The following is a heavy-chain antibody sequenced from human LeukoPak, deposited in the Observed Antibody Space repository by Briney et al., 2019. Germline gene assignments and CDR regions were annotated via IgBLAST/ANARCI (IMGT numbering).Heavy chain of an antibody. J-gene: IGHJ4*02. CDR1: GGSISSGGYY. Sequence: PSETLSLTCTVSGGSISSGGYYWSWIRQPPGKGLEWIGYIYYSGSTYYNPSLKSRVTISVDTSKNQFSLKLSSVTAADTAVYYCAREDSGYPYGFDYWGQGTLVTVSS. V-gene: IGHV4-30-4*01. CDR2: IYYSGST. CDR3: AREDSGYPYGFDY. D-gene: IGHD5-12*01.